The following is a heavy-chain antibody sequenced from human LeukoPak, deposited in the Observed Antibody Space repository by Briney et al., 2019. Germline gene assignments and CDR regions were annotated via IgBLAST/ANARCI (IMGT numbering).Heavy chain of an antibody. Sequence: GGSLRLSCSASGFTFSSYAMHRIRQAPGKGLEYVSAISSNGGSTYYADSVKGRFTISRDNSKNTLYLQMSSLRAEDTAVYYCVRPMTPREGFFDYWGQGTLVTVSS. J-gene: IGHJ4*02. CDR3: VRPMTPREGFFDY. V-gene: IGHV3-64D*09. CDR2: ISSNGGST. D-gene: IGHD2-15*01. CDR1: GFTFSSYA.